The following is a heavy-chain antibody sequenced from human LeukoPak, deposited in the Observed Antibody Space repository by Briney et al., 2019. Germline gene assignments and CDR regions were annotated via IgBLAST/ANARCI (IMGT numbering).Heavy chain of an antibody. J-gene: IGHJ5*02. CDR2: IFYSGSN. V-gene: IGHV4-59*11. CDR3: ARTGDYSRSTGGWFDP. Sequence: SETVSLTCTVCGDSITSHYWSWVRQAPAKGLEWIGYIFYSGSNNYSPSLKSRVTISVATSRNQFSLRLKSVTAADTAVYFCARTGDYSRSTGGWFDPWGQGTLVTVSS. CDR1: GDSITSHY. D-gene: IGHD4-11*01.